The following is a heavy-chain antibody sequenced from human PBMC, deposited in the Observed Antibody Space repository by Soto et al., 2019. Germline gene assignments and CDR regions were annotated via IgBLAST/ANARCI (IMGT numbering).Heavy chain of an antibody. Sequence: SETLSLTCTVSGGSISGYFWTWIRQPPGKGLEWIGYISHTGITNYNSSLKSRVTMSVDTSKNQFSLRVSSLTAADTAVYYCARKEYYSDYWGQGILVTVSS. CDR2: ISHTGIT. CDR3: ARKEYYSDY. CDR1: GGSISGYF. D-gene: IGHD3-10*01. J-gene: IGHJ4*02. V-gene: IGHV4-59*01.